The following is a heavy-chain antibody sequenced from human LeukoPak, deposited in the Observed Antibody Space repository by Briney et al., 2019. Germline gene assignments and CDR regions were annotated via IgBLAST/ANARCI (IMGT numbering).Heavy chain of an antibody. J-gene: IGHJ4*02. CDR2: ISPNSGAT. V-gene: IGHV1-2*02. D-gene: IGHD5/OR15-5a*01. CDR1: GYTFTDYS. Sequence: AAVKVSCKASGYTFTDYSMHWVRQAPGQGLEWMGWISPNSGATNYAQNFQGRVTMTRDTSISTAYMELSRLGPDDKAVYYCATSRVRLYYFDLWGQGTLVTVSS. CDR3: ATSRVRLYYFDL.